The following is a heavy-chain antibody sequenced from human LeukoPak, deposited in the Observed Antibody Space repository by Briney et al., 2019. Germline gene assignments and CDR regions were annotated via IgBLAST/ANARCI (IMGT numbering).Heavy chain of an antibody. V-gene: IGHV1-69*05. CDR1: GGTFSSYA. CDR3: AREPRSRFGGAFDY. Sequence: SVKVSCKASGGTFSSYAISWVRQAPGQGLEWMGRIIPTFGTANYAQKFQGRVTITTDESTSTAYMELSSLRSEDTAVYYCAREPRSRFGGAFDYWGQGTLVTVSS. CDR2: IIPTFGTA. D-gene: IGHD3-16*01. J-gene: IGHJ4*02.